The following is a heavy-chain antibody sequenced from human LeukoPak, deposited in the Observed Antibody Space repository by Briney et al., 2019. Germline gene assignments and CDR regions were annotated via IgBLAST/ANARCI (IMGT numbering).Heavy chain of an antibody. CDR2: TYYRSKWYN. J-gene: IGHJ4*02. CDR3: ARRTQGKKRVFDY. CDR1: GDSVSSNSAA. Sequence: SQTLSLTCAISGDSVSSNSAAWNWIRQSPSRGLEWLGRTYYRSKWYNDYAVSVKSRITINPDTSKNQFSLKLSSVTAADTAVYYCARRTQGKKRVFDYWGQGTLVTVSS. D-gene: IGHD1-14*01. V-gene: IGHV6-1*01.